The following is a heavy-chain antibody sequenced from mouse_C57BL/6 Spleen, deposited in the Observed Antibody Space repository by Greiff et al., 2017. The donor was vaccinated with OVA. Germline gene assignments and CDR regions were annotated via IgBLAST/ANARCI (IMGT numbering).Heavy chain of an antibody. CDR2: INPNYGTT. CDR1: GYSFTDYN. V-gene: IGHV1-39*01. D-gene: IGHD1-1*01. Sequence: EVKLMESGPELVKPGASVKISCKASGYSFTDYNMNWVKQSNGKSLEWIGVINPNYGTTSYNQKFKGKATLTVDQSSSTAYMQLNSLTSEDSAVYYCARVYYYGTHYWYFDVWGTGTTVTVSS. J-gene: IGHJ1*03. CDR3: ARVYYYGTHYWYFDV.